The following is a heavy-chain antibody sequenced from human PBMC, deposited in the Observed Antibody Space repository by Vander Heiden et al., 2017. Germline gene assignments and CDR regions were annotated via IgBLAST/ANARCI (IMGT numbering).Heavy chain of an antibody. V-gene: IGHV3-33*01. D-gene: IGHD3-10*01. CDR2: IWFDGSKS. J-gene: IGHJ4*02. CDR1: GFIFSTYG. Sequence: QVQPVESGGGVVQPGRSLRLSCAASGFIFSTYGLHLVRTAPGKGLEWVAVIWFDGSKSYYADSVKGRFTISRDNSKNTLYLQMDSLRAEDTAVYYCARDISMIRGQIPSWLRGPDYWGQGTLVTVSS. CDR3: ARDISMIRGQIPSWLRGPDY.